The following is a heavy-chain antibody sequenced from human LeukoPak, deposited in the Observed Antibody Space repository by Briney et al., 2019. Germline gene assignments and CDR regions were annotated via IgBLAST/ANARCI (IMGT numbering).Heavy chain of an antibody. CDR1: GFTFRSYD. CDR3: AKALATRHMDV. J-gene: IGHJ6*02. Sequence: PGGSLRLSCAASGFTFRSYDMNWVRQAPGKGLEWVSCISSSGTTIYYADSVKGRFTISRDNAKNSLYLQMSSLRAEDTAVYYCAKALATRHMDVWGQGTTVTVSS. V-gene: IGHV3-48*03. CDR2: ISSSGTTI.